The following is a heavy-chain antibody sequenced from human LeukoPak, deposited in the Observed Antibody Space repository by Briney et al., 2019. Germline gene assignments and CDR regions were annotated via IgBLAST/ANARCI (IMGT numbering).Heavy chain of an antibody. D-gene: IGHD4-17*01. CDR2: IWYDGSNK. CDR1: GFTFSSYG. CDR3: ARGYMYGDYSGPTEFDY. Sequence: GRSLRLSCAASGFTFSSYGMHLVRQAPGKGLEWVAVIWYDGSNKYYADSVKGRFTISRDNSKNTLYLQMNSLRAEDTAVYYCARGYMYGDYSGPTEFDYWGQGTLVTVSS. J-gene: IGHJ4*02. V-gene: IGHV3-33*08.